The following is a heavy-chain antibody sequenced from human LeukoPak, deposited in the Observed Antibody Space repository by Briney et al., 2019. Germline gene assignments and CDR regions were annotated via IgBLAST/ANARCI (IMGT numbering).Heavy chain of an antibody. CDR2: ISAYNGNT. CDR3: ARGVSRIAAAGTDWFDP. D-gene: IGHD6-13*01. J-gene: IGHJ5*02. CDR1: GYTFTSYG. Sequence: ASVKVSCKASGYTFTSYGISWVRQAPGQGLEWMGWISAYNGNTNYAQKLQGRVTMTTDTSTSTAYMELRSLRSDDTAVYYCARGVSRIAAAGTDWFDPWGQGTLVTVSS. V-gene: IGHV1-18*01.